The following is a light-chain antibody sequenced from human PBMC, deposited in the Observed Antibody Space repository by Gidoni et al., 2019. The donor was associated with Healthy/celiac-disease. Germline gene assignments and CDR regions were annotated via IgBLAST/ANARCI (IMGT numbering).Light chain of an antibody. CDR2: DVS. J-gene: IGLJ1*01. CDR1: SSDVCGYNY. CDR3: SSYTSSSTLEV. V-gene: IGLV2-14*03. Sequence: QSALTQPASGSGSPGQSITISCTGTSSDVCGYNYVSWYQQHPGKAPKLMIYDVSNRPSGVSTRFSGSKSGNTASLTISGLQAEDEADYYCSSYTSSSTLEVFGTGTKVTVL.